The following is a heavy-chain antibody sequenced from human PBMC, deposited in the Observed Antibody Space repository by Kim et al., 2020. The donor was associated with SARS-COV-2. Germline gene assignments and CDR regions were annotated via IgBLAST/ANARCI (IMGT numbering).Heavy chain of an antibody. CDR3: ARGYLDYDGIHSGSSFDY. D-gene: IGHD3-22*01. J-gene: IGHJ4*02. V-gene: IGHV3-11*06. Sequence: KGRFTISRDNAKNSLYLQMNSLRAEDTAVYYCARGYLDYDGIHSGSSFDYWGQGTLVTVSS.